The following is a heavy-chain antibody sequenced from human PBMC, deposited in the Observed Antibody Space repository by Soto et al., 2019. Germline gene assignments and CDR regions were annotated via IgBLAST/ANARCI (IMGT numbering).Heavy chain of an antibody. Sequence: EVQLVESGGGLVQPGGSLKLSCVASGFTFNGAAMHWVRQAYGKGLEWVGRIRSKGNNYATEYDESVKGRFTISRDDSKHTEYLQMKSLKTEDTAVYYCTRHPGGSGSYPYFGYWGQVTLVTVAS. V-gene: IGHV3-73*01. CDR3: TRHPGGSGSYPYFGY. J-gene: IGHJ4*02. D-gene: IGHD3-10*01. CDR1: GFTFNGAA. CDR2: IRSKGNNYAT.